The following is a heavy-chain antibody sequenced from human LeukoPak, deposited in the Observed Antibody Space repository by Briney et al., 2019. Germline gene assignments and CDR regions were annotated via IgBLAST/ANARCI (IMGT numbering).Heavy chain of an antibody. Sequence: GGSLRLSCTTSGFIFSDYFMSWVRQAPGKGLEWVSVIYSGGSTYYADSVKGRFTISRDNSKNTLYLQMNSLRAEDTAVYYCAREGRASRIIDIWGQGTMVTVSS. CDR3: AREGRASRIIDI. D-gene: IGHD1-26*01. CDR1: GFIFSDYF. V-gene: IGHV3-53*01. CDR2: IYSGGST. J-gene: IGHJ3*02.